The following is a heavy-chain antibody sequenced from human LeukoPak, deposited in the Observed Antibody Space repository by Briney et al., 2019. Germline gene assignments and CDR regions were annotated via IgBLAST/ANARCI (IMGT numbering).Heavy chain of an antibody. CDR1: GGSISAHY. Sequence: SETLSLTCTVSGGSISAHYWSWIRQPPGKGLEWIGYVYYSGSTNYNPSLKSRVTMSVDTSKNQFSLKLSSVTAADTAVYYGVRDVEDSFVRGRLYGMDVWGQGTTVTVSS. CDR3: VRDVEDSFVRGRLYGMDV. V-gene: IGHV4-59*11. J-gene: IGHJ6*02. CDR2: VYYSGST. D-gene: IGHD3-10*01.